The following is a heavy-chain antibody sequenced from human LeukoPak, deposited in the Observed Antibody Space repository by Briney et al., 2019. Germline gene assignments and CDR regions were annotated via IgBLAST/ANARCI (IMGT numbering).Heavy chain of an antibody. Sequence: GGSLRLSCAASAFTFDDFGMSWVRPAPGKGLEWVSNINRDGSNKGYADSVKGRFTISRDNAKNSLYLQMNSLRAEDTAFYHSARAQPGTIFGVVEELYYYMDVCGKGTTVTVSS. CDR3: ARAQPGTIFGVVEELYYYMDV. CDR2: INRDGSNK. D-gene: IGHD3-3*01. V-gene: IGHV3-20*01. CDR1: AFTFDDFG. J-gene: IGHJ6*03.